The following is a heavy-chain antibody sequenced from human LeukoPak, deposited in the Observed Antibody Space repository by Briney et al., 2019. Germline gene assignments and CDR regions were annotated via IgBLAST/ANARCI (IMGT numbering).Heavy chain of an antibody. CDR2: INSDGSTT. CDR1: GFTFSSYW. V-gene: IGHV3-74*01. J-gene: IGHJ4*02. D-gene: IGHD3-16*01. CDR3: TRINYG. Sequence: GGSLRLSCAASGFTFSSYWMHWVRQAPGKGLMWVSRINSDGSTTSYADSVKGRFTISRDNAKNTLYLQMNSLRIEDTAVYYCTRINYGWGQGTLVTVSS.